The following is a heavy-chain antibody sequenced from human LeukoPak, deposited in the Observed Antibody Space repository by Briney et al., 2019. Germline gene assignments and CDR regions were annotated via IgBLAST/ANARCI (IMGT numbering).Heavy chain of an antibody. CDR1: GFTFSSYA. CDR2: FSGSEDSA. CDR3: AKPLYNSGWYGGGDY. Sequence: GGSLRLSCAASGFTFSSYAMSWVRQAPGEGPEWVSGFSGSEDSAYYADSVKGRFTISRDNSKNTLYLQMNSLRAEDTAAYYCAKPLYNSGWYGGGDYRGQGTLVTVSS. D-gene: IGHD6-19*01. J-gene: IGHJ4*02. V-gene: IGHV3-23*01.